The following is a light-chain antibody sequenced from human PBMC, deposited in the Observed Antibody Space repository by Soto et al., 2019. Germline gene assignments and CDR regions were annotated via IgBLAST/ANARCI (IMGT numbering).Light chain of an antibody. CDR3: QQYTGSPRT. Sequence: EIVLTQSPDTLSLSPGERATLSCRASQSVSSTYLAWYQRKPGQAPRLLIYGASNRATGIPDRFSGSGSGTDFTLTISRLEPDDFAVYYCQQYTGSPRTFGQGTKVDIK. J-gene: IGKJ1*01. CDR1: QSVSSTY. CDR2: GAS. V-gene: IGKV3-20*01.